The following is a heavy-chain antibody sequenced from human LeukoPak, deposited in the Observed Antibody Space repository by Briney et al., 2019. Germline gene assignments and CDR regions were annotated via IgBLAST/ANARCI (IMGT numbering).Heavy chain of an antibody. J-gene: IGHJ4*02. CDR3: ARTGFWSGSPFDY. CDR2: IIPIFGTA. D-gene: IGHD3-3*01. V-gene: IGHV1-69*05. CDR1: GGTFSSYA. Sequence: VASVKVSCKASGGTFSSYAISWVRQAPGQGLEWIGGIIPIFGTANYAQKFQGRVTITTDESTSTAYKELSSLRSEDTAVYYCARTGFWSGSPFDYWGQGTLVTVSS.